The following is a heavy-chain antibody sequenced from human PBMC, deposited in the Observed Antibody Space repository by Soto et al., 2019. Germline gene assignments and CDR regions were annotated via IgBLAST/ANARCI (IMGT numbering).Heavy chain of an antibody. CDR1: GYTFFTYY. D-gene: IGHD5-12*01. CDR2: ISTYRGNT. Sequence: QVHLVQSGVEVKTPGASVKVSCQASGYTFFTYYISWVRQAPGQGLEWMGWISTYRGNTKYAQKLQGTVTMTTDTSTTTAYLELRSLRSDDTAAYYCASHHGPTTSANWFEPWGQGTLVTVSS. V-gene: IGHV1-18*01. J-gene: IGHJ5*02. CDR3: ASHHGPTTSANWFEP.